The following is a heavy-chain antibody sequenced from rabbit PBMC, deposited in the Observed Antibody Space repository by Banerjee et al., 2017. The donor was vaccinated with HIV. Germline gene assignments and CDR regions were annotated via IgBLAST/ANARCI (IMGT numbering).Heavy chain of an antibody. CDR2: IDPVFGSP. J-gene: IGHJ4*01. V-gene: IGHV1S7*01. D-gene: IGHD4-1*01. CDR3: ARAYNSGWGGYFNL. Sequence: QLKESGGGLVQPGGSLKLSCKASGFTISSNYWMSWVRQAPGKGLEWIGYIDPVFGSPYYAGWVNGRFTISSHNAQNTLYLQLNSLTAADTATYFCARAYNSGWGGYFNLWGPGTLVTVS. CDR1: GFTISSNY.